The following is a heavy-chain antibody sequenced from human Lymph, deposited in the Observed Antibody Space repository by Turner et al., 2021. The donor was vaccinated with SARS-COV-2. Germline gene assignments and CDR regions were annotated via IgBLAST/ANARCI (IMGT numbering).Heavy chain of an antibody. J-gene: IGHJ4*02. CDR3: ARDRDSSGWVDY. CDR1: GFTFSSYA. CDR2: ISYDGSDK. D-gene: IGHD3-22*01. Sequence: QVQLVASGGGVVQPGRSLILSWAASGFTFSSYAMHWVRQAPGKGREWVAFISYDGSDKYYADSVKGRFTFSRDNSKNTLYLQMNSLRAEDTAVYYCARDRDSSGWVDYWGQGTLVTVSS. V-gene: IGHV3-30*04.